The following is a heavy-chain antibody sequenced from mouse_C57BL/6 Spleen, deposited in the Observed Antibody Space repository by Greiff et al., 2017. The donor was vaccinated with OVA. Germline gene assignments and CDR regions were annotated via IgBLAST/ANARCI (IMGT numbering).Heavy chain of an antibody. CDR3: ARGVITTVVEGVYFDY. Sequence: VQLQQSGPELVKPGASVKISCKASGYAFSSSWMNWVKQRHGKGLEWLGRIYPGDGDTNYNGKFKGKATLNADKSSSTAYMQLSSLTSEDSAVYFCARGVITTVVEGVYFDYWGQGTTLTVSS. CDR1: GYAFSSSW. V-gene: IGHV1-82*01. CDR2: IYPGDGDT. D-gene: IGHD1-1*01. J-gene: IGHJ2*01.